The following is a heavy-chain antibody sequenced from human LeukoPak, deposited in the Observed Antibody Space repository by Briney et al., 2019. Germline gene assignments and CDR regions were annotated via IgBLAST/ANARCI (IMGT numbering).Heavy chain of an antibody. V-gene: IGHV3-7*03. CDR3: ARDRVAAAGTNWFDP. J-gene: IGHJ5*02. D-gene: IGHD6-13*01. CDR1: GFTFSSYW. CDR2: IKQDGSEK. Sequence: GGSLRLSCAASGFTFSSYWMSWVRQAPGKGLEWVANIKQDGSEKYFVDSVKGRFTISRDNAKNSLYLQMNSLRAEDTAVYYCARDRVAAAGTNWFDPWGQGTLVTVSS.